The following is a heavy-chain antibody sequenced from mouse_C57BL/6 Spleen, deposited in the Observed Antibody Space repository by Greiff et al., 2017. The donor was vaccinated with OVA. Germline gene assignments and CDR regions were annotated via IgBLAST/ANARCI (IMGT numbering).Heavy chain of an antibody. J-gene: IGHJ4*01. CDR2: INPSNGGT. Sequence: VQLQESGTELVKPGASVKLSCKASGYTFTSYWMHWVKQRPGQGLEWIGNINPSNGGTNYNEKFKSKATLTVDKSSSTAYMQLSSLTSEDSAVYYCARTPYYSNPYYYAMDYWGQGTSVTVSS. V-gene: IGHV1-53*01. CDR1: GYTFTSYW. CDR3: ARTPYYSNPYYYAMDY. D-gene: IGHD2-5*01.